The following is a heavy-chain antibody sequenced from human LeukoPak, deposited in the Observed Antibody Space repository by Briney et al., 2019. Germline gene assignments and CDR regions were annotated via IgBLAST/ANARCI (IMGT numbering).Heavy chain of an antibody. CDR1: GYSFTSYW. D-gene: IGHD3-22*01. Sequence: GESLKISCKGSGYSFTSYWIGWVRQMPGKGLEWMGTIYPGDSDTRYSPSFQGQVTISADKSISTAYLQWSSLKASDTAMYYCARHGDSSGYYYPDDYWGQGTLVTVSS. V-gene: IGHV5-51*01. CDR2: IYPGDSDT. CDR3: ARHGDSSGYYYPDDY. J-gene: IGHJ4*02.